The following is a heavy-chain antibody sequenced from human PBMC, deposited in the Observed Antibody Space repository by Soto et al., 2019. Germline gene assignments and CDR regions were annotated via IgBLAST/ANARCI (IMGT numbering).Heavy chain of an antibody. V-gene: IGHV3-48*04. CDR2: ISSRSSTI. Sequence: PGGSLRLSCAASGFSFSTYNMNWVRQAPGRGLEWVSYISSRSSTIYHADSVKGRFTISRDNAKNSLYLQMNSLRADDTAIYYCTRVLLGGYYGSDFDFWGQGTQVTVSS. CDR3: TRVLLGGYYGSDFDF. CDR1: GFSFSTYN. D-gene: IGHD1-26*01. J-gene: IGHJ4*02.